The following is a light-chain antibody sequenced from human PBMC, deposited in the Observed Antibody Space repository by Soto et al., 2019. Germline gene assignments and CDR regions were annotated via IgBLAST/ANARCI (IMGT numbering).Light chain of an antibody. J-gene: IGLJ2*01. CDR1: SSDIGGYNC. Sequence: QSALTQPASVSGSPGQSIAISCTGTSSDIGGYNCVSWYQQHPGKAPKLMIYDVTNRPSGVSNRFSGSKSGNTASLTISGLQAEDEADYYCSSCTSSSTPVIFGGGTKVTVL. CDR3: SSCTSSSTPVI. V-gene: IGLV2-14*01. CDR2: DVT.